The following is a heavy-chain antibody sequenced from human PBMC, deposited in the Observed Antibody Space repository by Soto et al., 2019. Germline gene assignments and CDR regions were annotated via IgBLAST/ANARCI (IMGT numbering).Heavy chain of an antibody. CDR3: ARDPRSIAARQGDYYYSGMEV. Sequence: SVKLCWKASRDAFAGYYRHWAQHAHGQGLEWMGWINPNSGATNYAQKFQGRVTITTDTSTSTAYMELSSLRSEDTAVYYCARDPRSIAARQGDYYYSGMEVWGKGTTVTVSS. CDR1: RDAFAGYY. J-gene: IGHJ6*04. V-gene: IGHV1-2*02. CDR2: INPNSGAT. D-gene: IGHD6-6*01.